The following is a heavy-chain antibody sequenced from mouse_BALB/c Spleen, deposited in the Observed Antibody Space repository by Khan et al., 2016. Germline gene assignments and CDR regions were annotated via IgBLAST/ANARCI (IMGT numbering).Heavy chain of an antibody. V-gene: IGHV2-6-7*01. CDR3: SSDYDGFAC. CDR2: RGGDGRT. D-gene: IGHD2-12*01. CDR1: GFSLTGYG. Sequence: VQLQESGPGLVAPSQSLSITCTVSGFSLTGYGANWVRQPPGKGPEWPGTRGGDGRTDYKSAPKSRVSISKDNSKSQVFLKMNSLQTDDTAKYYCSSDYDGFACWGLGTLVIVSA. J-gene: IGHJ3*01.